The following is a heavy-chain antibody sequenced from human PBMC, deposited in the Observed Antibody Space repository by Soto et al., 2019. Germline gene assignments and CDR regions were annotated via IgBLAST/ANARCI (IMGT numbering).Heavy chain of an antibody. J-gene: IGHJ5*02. CDR2: IYYTGNT. CDR1: GGSISSGGYY. Sequence: SETLSLTCTVSGGSISSGGYYWSWIRQHPGKGLEWIGYIYYTGNTYYNPSLRSRVTISEDTSKNQFSLKLSSVTAADTAVYYCERGEFFMVRGVSNWFDPWCQGNLVTVS. V-gene: IGHV4-31*03. CDR3: ERGEFFMVRGVSNWFDP. D-gene: IGHD3-10*01.